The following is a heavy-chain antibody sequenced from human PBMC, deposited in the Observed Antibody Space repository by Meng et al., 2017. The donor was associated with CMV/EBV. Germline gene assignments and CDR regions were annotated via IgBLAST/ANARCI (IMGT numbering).Heavy chain of an antibody. CDR1: GGSSCSSYC. V-gene: IGHV4-4*02. D-gene: IGHD6-25*01. J-gene: IGHJ4*02. CDR3: ARGSDEPAAGTAYFDY. Sequence: GGSSCSSYCWSWLRQPPGKGLEWIGEIYHSGCTNYNPSLKSRVTISADTSKNQFSLKLSSVTAADTAVYYCARGSDEPAAGTAYFDYWGQGTLVTVSS. CDR2: IYHSGCT.